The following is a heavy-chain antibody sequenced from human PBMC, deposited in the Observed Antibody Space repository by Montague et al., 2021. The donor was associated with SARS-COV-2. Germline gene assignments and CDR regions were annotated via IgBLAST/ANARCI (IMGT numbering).Heavy chain of an antibody. V-gene: IGHV3-48*02. Sequence: SLRLSCAASGFTFSSFSMNWVRQAPGKGLEWVAYFGSTGTIKYAASVKGRFTITRDNAENSGYLLMSSLGDEDIAVYYCVIGVRGSGWDYWGQGTLVTVSS. CDR3: VIGVRGSGWDY. J-gene: IGHJ4*02. D-gene: IGHD6-19*01. CDR1: GFTFSSFS. CDR2: FGSTGTI.